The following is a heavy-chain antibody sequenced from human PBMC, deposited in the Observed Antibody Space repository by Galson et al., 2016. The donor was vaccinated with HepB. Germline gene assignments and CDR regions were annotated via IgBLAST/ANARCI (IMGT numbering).Heavy chain of an antibody. CDR1: GGSFSGSTFS. CDR3: ARMSYFDISGYDYYFDY. V-gene: IGHV4-61*01. J-gene: IGHJ4*02. Sequence: SETLSLTCTVSGGSFSGSTFSWGWIRQTPGKGLEWIGYISHTGSTHYNPSLKSRVTISVDTSKNQFSLKLSSVTAADTAVYYCARMSYFDISGYDYYFDYWGQGTLVTVSS. CDR2: ISHTGST. D-gene: IGHD3-22*01.